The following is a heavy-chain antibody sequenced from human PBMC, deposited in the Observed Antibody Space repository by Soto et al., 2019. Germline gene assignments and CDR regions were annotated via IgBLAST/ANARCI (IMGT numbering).Heavy chain of an antibody. CDR2: IGGGGIGS. J-gene: IGHJ4*02. D-gene: IGHD1-7*01. CDR1: VYNVGSYA. CDR3: AKDPRLELRGVDS. V-gene: IGHV3-23*01. Sequence: PGGSLRLSCVASVYNVGSYAMMWVRQAPEKGLEWISTIGGGGIGSYYADSVKGRFTISRDNSKNTLYLQMNSLRAEDTGVYYCAKDPRLELRGVDSWGQGTQVTVSS.